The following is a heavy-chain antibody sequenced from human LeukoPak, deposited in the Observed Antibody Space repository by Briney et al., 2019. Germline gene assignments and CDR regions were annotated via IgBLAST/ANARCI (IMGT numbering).Heavy chain of an antibody. CDR2: IIPIFGTA. V-gene: IGHV1-69*01. D-gene: IGHD6-19*01. CDR1: GGTFSSYA. CDR3: ARDYSSGWPYYFDY. Sequence: GASVNVSCKASGGTFSSYAISWVRQAPGQGLEWMGGIIPIFGTANYAQKFQGRVTITADESTSTAYMELSSLRSEDTAVYYCARDYSSGWPYYFDYWGQGTLVTVSS. J-gene: IGHJ4*02.